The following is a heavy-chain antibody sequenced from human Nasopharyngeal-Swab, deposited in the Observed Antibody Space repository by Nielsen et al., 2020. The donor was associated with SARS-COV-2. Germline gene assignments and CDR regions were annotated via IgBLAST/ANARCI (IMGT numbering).Heavy chain of an antibody. CDR2: IKQDGSEK. V-gene: IGHV3-7*01. Sequence: GESLKISCAASGFTFSSYWMSWVRQAPGKGLEWVANIKQDGSEKYYVDSVKGRFTISRDNAKNSLYLQMNSLRAEDTAVYYCARGQLDTAMVDFDYWGQGTLVTVSS. J-gene: IGHJ4*02. CDR3: ARGQLDTAMVDFDY. CDR1: GFTFSSYW. D-gene: IGHD5-18*01.